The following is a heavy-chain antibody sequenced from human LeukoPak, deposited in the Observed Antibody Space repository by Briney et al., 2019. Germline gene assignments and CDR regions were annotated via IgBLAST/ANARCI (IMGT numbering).Heavy chain of an antibody. Sequence: GASVKVSCKASGYTFSSYDIIWVRQAPGQGLEWLGLISTYNGNTFYAPNLQGRVTMTTDTSTSTAYMELRSLRSDDTAVYYCATIVGATRDFDYWGQGTLVTVSS. CDR2: ISTYNGNT. CDR1: GYTFSSYD. V-gene: IGHV1-18*01. CDR3: ATIVGATRDFDY. J-gene: IGHJ4*02. D-gene: IGHD1-26*01.